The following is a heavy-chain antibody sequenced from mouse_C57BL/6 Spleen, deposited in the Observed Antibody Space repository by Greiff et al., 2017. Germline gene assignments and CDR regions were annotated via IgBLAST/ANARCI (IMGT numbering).Heavy chain of an antibody. D-gene: IGHD1-1*01. J-gene: IGHJ2*01. Sequence: QVQLQQPGAELVKPGASVKLSCKASGYTFTSYWMHWVKQRPGQGLEWIGMIHPNRGSTNYNEKFKSKATLTVDKSSSTAYMQLSSLTSEDSAVDDCASPYYGSSWNYCDDWGQGTTRTVSS. CDR2: IHPNRGST. CDR1: GYTFTSYW. V-gene: IGHV1-64*01. CDR3: ASPYYGSSWNYCDD.